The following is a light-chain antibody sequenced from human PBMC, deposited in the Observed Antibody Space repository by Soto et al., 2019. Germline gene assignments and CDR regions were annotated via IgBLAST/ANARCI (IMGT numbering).Light chain of an antibody. CDR2: SND. CDR1: SPNIGTNA. J-gene: IGLJ3*02. CDR3: AVWDDSLNGWV. V-gene: IGLV1-44*01. Sequence: QSVVTQTPSASGTPGQRVTISCSGSSPNIGTNAVNWCQQLPGTAPRLLIYSNDQRPPGVPDRFSGSKSGTSASLAISGLQSEDEADYFCAVWDDSLNGWVFGGGTKVIVL.